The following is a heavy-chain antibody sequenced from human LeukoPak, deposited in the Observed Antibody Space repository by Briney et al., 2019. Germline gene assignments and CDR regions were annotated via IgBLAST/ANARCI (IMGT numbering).Heavy chain of an antibody. Sequence: GGSLRLSCAASGFTLSSYGIHWVRQAPGKGLEWVAVIWYDGTNRYYVDSVKGRFTISRDNSKNTLSLQMNSLRAEDTAVYYCARGGHDYYDRSGYYYMSAFDIWGQGTMVTVSS. CDR3: ARGGHDYYDRSGYYYMSAFDI. D-gene: IGHD3-22*01. V-gene: IGHV3-33*01. CDR1: GFTLSSYG. J-gene: IGHJ3*02. CDR2: IWYDGTNR.